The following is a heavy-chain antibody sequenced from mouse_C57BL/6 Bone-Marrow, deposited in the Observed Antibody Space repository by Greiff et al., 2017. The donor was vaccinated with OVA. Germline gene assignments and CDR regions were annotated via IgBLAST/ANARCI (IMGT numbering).Heavy chain of an antibody. CDR3: ARGPYYYGSSWDYAMDY. Sequence: EVKLVESGGGLVKPGGSLKLSCAASGFPFSDYGMPWVRPAPEKGLAWVAYISSGSSTLHYAATVKGRFTISRDNAKNTLFLQMTSLRSEDTAMYYCARGPYYYGSSWDYAMDYWGQGTSVTVSS. V-gene: IGHV5-17*01. CDR2: ISSGSSTL. J-gene: IGHJ4*01. CDR1: GFPFSDYG. D-gene: IGHD1-1*01.